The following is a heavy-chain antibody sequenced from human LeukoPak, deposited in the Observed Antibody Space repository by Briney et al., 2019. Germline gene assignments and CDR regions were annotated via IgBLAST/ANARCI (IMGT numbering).Heavy chain of an antibody. Sequence: GASVKVSCKASGYTFTSYGISWVRQAPGQGLEWMGWISAYNGNTNYAQKLQGRVTMTTDTSTSTAYMELRSLRSEDTAVYYCARDKLRYYDRSGSYYFDYWGQGTLVTVSS. CDR2: ISAYNGNT. CDR1: GYTFTSYG. CDR3: ARDKLRYYDRSGSYYFDY. D-gene: IGHD3-22*01. J-gene: IGHJ4*02. V-gene: IGHV1-18*01.